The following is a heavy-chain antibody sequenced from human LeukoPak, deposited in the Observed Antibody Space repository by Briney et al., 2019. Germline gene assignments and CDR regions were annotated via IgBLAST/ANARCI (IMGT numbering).Heavy chain of an antibody. CDR2: IYSGGST. D-gene: IGHD6-19*01. J-gene: IGHJ4*02. Sequence: PGWSLRLSCAASGFTVSSNYMSWVRQAPGKGLEWVSVIYSGGSTYYADSVKGRFTISRDNSKNTLYLQMNSLRAEDTAVYYCARDSGPKYSSGWYSDYWGQGTLVTVS. CDR3: ARDSGPKYSSGWYSDY. V-gene: IGHV3-66*01. CDR1: GFTVSSNY.